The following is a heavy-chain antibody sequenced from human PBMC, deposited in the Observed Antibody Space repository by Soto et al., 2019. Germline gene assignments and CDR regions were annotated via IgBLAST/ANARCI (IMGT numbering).Heavy chain of an antibody. J-gene: IGHJ4*02. D-gene: IGHD5-12*01. CDR2: IFSNDEK. CDR3: ARNKGDGYNWGFDY. CDR1: GFSLSNARMG. V-gene: IGHV2-26*01. Sequence: QVTLKESGPVLVKPTETLTLTCTVSGFSLSNARMGVSWIRQPPGKALEWLAHIFSNDEKSYSTSLKSSLTISKDTSKSQVVLTMTNMDPVDTATYYCARNKGDGYNWGFDYWGQGTLVTVSS.